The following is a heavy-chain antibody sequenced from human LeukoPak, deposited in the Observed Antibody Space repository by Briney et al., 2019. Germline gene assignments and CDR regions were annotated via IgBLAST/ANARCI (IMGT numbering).Heavy chain of an antibody. J-gene: IGHJ6*02. CDR1: GFTFSSYW. Sequence: GGSLRLSCAASGFTFSSYWMHWVRQAPGKGLVWVSRISSDGRSTSYADSVKGRFTISRDNAKSTLYLQMNSLRAEDTAVYYCARDGHYYYGMDVWGHGTTVTVSS. CDR2: ISSDGRST. V-gene: IGHV3-74*01. CDR3: ARDGHYYYGMDV.